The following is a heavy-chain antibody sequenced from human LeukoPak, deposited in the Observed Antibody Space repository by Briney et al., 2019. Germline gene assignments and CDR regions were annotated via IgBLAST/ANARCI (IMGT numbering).Heavy chain of an antibody. Sequence: GGSLRLSCAASGFTFSSYWMHWVRQAPGKGLVWVSLINSDVSSTIYADSVKGRFTISIDNAKNTLYLQMNSQRAEDTAVYYCARDPDRSYYYMDVWGKGTTVTVSS. CDR1: GFTFSSYW. V-gene: IGHV3-74*01. CDR3: ARDPDRSYYYMDV. J-gene: IGHJ6*03. CDR2: INSDVSST.